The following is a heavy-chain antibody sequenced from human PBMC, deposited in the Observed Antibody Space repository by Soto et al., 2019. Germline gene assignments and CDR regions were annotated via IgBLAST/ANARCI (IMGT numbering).Heavy chain of an antibody. J-gene: IGHJ4*02. CDR1: GYTFTTYG. V-gene: IGHV1-18*01. D-gene: IGHD3-10*01. CDR2: ISPYNGNT. Sequence: ASVKVSCKASGYTFTTYGLSWVRQAPGQGLEWMGWISPYNGNTKYGQKLQGRVTMTTDTSTNTAYMELTSLRSDDTAVYYCARVYGPLYFDYWGQGTLVTV. CDR3: ARVYGPLYFDY.